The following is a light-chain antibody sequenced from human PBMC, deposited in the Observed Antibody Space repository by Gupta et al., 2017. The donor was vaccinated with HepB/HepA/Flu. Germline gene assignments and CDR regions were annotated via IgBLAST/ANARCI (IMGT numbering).Light chain of an antibody. CDR1: QSVYSS. J-gene: IGKJ1*01. V-gene: IGKV3-11*01. CDR2: DAS. CDR3: QQRGNWPRT. Sequence: DIVLTQSPATLSLSPGERATLSCRASQSVYSSLAWYQQKPGQAPRLLMYDASKRATGIPARFSGRGSGTDFTLTISSLAPEDFAVYYCQQRGNWPRTFGQGTKVEIK.